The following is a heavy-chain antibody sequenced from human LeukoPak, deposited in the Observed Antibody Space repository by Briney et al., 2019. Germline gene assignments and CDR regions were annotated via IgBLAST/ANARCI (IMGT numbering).Heavy chain of an antibody. V-gene: IGHV4-38-2*02. CDR2: IYHSGST. J-gene: IGHJ4*02. Sequence: SETLSLTCAVSGYSISSGYYWGWLRPPPGKGLERIGSIYHSGSTYYNPSLKSRVTISVDTSKNQFSLKLSSVTAADTAVYYCARDGSSGWYADYWGQGTLVTVSS. D-gene: IGHD6-19*01. CDR3: ARDGSSGWYADY. CDR1: GYSISSGYY.